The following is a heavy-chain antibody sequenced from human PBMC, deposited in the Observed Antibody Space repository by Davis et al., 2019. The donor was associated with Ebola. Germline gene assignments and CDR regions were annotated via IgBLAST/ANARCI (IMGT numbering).Heavy chain of an antibody. Sequence: PGGSLRLSCAASGFTFSSYGMHWVRQAPGKGLEWVAVIWYDGSNKYYADSVKGRFTISRDNSKNTLYLQMNSLRAEDTAVYYCARGEPVVPAAIYYYYGMDVWGQGTTVTVSS. D-gene: IGHD2-2*02. CDR3: ARGEPVVPAAIYYYYGMDV. CDR2: IWYDGSNK. CDR1: GFTFSSYG. V-gene: IGHV3-33*01. J-gene: IGHJ6*02.